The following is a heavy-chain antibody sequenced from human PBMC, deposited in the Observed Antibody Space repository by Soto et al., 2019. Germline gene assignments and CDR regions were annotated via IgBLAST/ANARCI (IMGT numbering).Heavy chain of an antibody. D-gene: IGHD3-3*01. Sequence: ASVKVSCKASGGTFSSYTISWVRQAPGHGLEWMGRIIPILGIANYAQKFQGRVTITADKSTSTAYMELRSLRSDDTAVYYCARDSGGYDFWSGSFYYYYGMDVWGQGTTVTVSS. CDR1: GGTFSSYT. V-gene: IGHV1-69*04. J-gene: IGHJ6*02. CDR3: ARDSGGYDFWSGSFYYYYGMDV. CDR2: IIPILGIA.